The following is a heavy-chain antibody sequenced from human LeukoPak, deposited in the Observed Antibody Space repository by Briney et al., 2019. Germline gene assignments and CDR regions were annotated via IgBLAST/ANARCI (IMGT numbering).Heavy chain of an antibody. V-gene: IGHV4-59*12. D-gene: IGHD3-3*01. Sequence: SETLSLTCTVSGGSTSSYYWSWIRQPPGKGLEWIGYIYYSGSTNYNPSLKSRVTMSVDTSKNQFSLKLSSVTAADTAVYYCARLRQNFFGVAFDYWGQGTLVTVSS. J-gene: IGHJ4*02. CDR3: ARLRQNFFGVAFDY. CDR1: GGSTSSYY. CDR2: IYYSGST.